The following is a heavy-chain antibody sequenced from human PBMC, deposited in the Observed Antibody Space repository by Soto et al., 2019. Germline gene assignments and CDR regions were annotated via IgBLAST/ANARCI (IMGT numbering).Heavy chain of an antibody. Sequence: VKVSCKSSGGTFSSHSINWVRQAPGQGLEWMGGIIPIFGPANFAKNFQGRVTITADESTTTAYMELSSLTSEYTAVYYCATGSFTSTGGRIGYHYNAMDVWGQGTTVTVSS. J-gene: IGHJ6*02. D-gene: IGHD1-1*01. V-gene: IGHV1-69*13. CDR3: ATGSFTSTGGRIGYHYNAMDV. CDR2: IIPIFGPA. CDR1: GGTFSSHS.